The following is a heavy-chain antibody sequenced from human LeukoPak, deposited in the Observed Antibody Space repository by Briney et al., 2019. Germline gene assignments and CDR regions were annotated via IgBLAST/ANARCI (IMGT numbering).Heavy chain of an antibody. D-gene: IGHD6-6*01. CDR3: AMECSSSSWPGY. J-gene: IGHJ4*02. CDR1: GFTFSSYS. V-gene: IGHV3-21*01. CDR2: ISSSSSYI. Sequence: GGSLRLSCAASGFTFSSYSMNWVRQAPGKGLEWVSSISSSSSYIYYADSVKGRFTISRDNAKNSLYLQMNSLRAEDTAVYYGAMECSSSSWPGYWGQGTLVTVSS.